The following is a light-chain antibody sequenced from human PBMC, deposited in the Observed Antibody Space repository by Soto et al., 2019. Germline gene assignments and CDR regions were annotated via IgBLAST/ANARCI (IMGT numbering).Light chain of an antibody. J-gene: IGKJ1*01. Sequence: DLQMTQSPSSLSASVGDRVTITCRASQPIRISLSWYQQSPGKAPKLLIYGASRLQSGVPSRFSGSGSVTDFTLTISSLQPEDFATYYCQQTNSLPWTFGQGTNIEIK. CDR2: GAS. CDR3: QQTNSLPWT. CDR1: QPIRIS. V-gene: IGKV1-39*01.